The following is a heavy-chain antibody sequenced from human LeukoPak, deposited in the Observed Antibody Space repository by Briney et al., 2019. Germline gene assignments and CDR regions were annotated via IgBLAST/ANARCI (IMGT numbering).Heavy chain of an antibody. CDR1: GFTFSSYG. CDR2: IWYDGSNK. V-gene: IGHV3-33*01. D-gene: IGHD3-16*01. J-gene: IGHJ4*02. Sequence: GGSLRLSRAASGFTFSSYGMHWVRQAPGKGLEWVAVIWYDGSNKYYADSVKGRFTISRDNSKNTLYLQMNSLRAEDTAVYYCARGGLGQLSFDYWGQGTLVTVSS. CDR3: ARGGLGQLSFDY.